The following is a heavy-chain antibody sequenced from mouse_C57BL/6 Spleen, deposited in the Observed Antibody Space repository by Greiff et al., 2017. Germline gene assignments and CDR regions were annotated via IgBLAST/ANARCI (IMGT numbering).Heavy chain of an antibody. Sequence: DVKLVESGGGLVKPGGSLKLSCAASGFTFSDYGMHWVRQAPGKGLEWVGYISSCSSTNYYADTVKGRFTISRDNAKNTLFLQMNSLRSEDTAMYDCARPVTGAWFAYWGQGTLVTVSA. V-gene: IGHV5-17*01. J-gene: IGHJ3*01. CDR1: GFTFSDYG. CDR3: ARPVTGAWFAY. CDR2: ISSCSSTN. D-gene: IGHD2-13*01.